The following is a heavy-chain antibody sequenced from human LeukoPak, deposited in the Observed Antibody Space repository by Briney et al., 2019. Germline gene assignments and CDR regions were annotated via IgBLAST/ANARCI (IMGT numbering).Heavy chain of an antibody. V-gene: IGHV1-46*01. CDR3: ARVAAEVVGVPGAIGFGWLRRDYYYMDV. CDR2: IKPISGRT. CDR1: RDTPTRSF. D-gene: IGHD2-2*02. Sequence: APVKGSCKASRDTPTRSFVHAVRQAPGDRREWMGIIKPISGRTRYAQRFQGRVTMTRDMSTSTVYMELSSLRSEDTAVYYCARVAAEVVGVPGAIGFGWLRRDYYYMDVWGKGTTVTVSS. J-gene: IGHJ6*03.